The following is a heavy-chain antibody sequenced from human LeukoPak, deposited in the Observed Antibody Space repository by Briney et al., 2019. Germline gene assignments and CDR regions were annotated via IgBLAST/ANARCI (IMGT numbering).Heavy chain of an antibody. CDR3: AKVVSSDAFDI. CDR2: IWYDGSNK. J-gene: IGHJ3*02. CDR1: GFTFSSYG. V-gene: IGHV3-33*06. Sequence: GGSLRLSCAASGFTFSSYGMHWVRQAPGKGLEWVAVIWYDGSNKYYADSVKGRFTISRDNSKNTLYLQMNSLRAEDTAVYYCAKVVSSDAFDIWGQGTMVTVSS. D-gene: IGHD2-21*01.